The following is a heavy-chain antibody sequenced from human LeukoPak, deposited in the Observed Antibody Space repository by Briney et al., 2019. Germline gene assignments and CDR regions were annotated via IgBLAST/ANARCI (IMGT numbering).Heavy chain of an antibody. D-gene: IGHD3-22*01. Sequence: GASLKVSCKASGYTFTGSYIHWMRQAPGQGLEWMGGIIPIFGTANYAQKFQGRVTITADESTSTAYMELSSLRSEDTAVYYCATLYYYDSSGYYRNWGQGTLVTVSS. CDR3: ATLYYYDSSGYYRN. CDR1: GYTFTGSY. J-gene: IGHJ4*02. CDR2: IIPIFGTA. V-gene: IGHV1-69*13.